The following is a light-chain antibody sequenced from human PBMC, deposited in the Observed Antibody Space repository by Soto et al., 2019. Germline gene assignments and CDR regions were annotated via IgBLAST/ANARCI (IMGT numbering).Light chain of an antibody. CDR3: QQYNTWPQT. CDR1: QSVSSN. CDR2: GAS. J-gene: IGKJ1*01. V-gene: IGKV3-15*01. Sequence: EIVMTQSPATLSVSQGERATLSCRASQSVSSNLAWYQQKPGQAPRLLIYGASTRATGIPARFSGSGSGTEFTLTISSLQSEDFEVYYCQQYNTWPQTFGQGTRWIS.